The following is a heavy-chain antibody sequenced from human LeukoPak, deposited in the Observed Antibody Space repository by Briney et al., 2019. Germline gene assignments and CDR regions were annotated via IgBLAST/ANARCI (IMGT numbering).Heavy chain of an antibody. D-gene: IGHD5-24*01. V-gene: IGHV3-33*01. Sequence: PGGSLRLSCAASGFTFSSYGMHWVRQAPGKGLEWVAVIWYDGGNKYYADSVKGRFTISRDNSKNTLYLQMNSLRAEDTAVYYCARGGWLQFLDYFDYWGQGTLVTVSS. CDR1: GFTFSSYG. CDR3: ARGGWLQFLDYFDY. J-gene: IGHJ4*02. CDR2: IWYDGGNK.